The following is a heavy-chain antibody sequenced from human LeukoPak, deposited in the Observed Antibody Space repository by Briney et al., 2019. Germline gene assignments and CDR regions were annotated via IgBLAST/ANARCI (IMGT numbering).Heavy chain of an antibody. J-gene: IGHJ4*02. Sequence: SETLSLTCTVSGGSISSGGYYWSWIRQHPGKGLEWIGYIYYSGSTYYNPSLKSRVTISVDTSKNQFSLKLSSVTAADTAVYYCARAFKGVFTMVRGDATPSFDYWGQGTLVTVSS. D-gene: IGHD3-10*01. CDR2: IYYSGST. V-gene: IGHV4-31*03. CDR1: GGSISSGGYY. CDR3: ARAFKGVFTMVRGDATPSFDY.